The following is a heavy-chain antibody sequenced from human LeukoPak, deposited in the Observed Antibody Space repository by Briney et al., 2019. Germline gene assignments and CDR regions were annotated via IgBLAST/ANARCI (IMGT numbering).Heavy chain of an antibody. CDR1: GYTFTSYG. V-gene: IGHV1-18*01. J-gene: IGHJ6*02. CDR2: ISAYNGNT. Sequence: GASVKVSCKASGYTFTSYGISWVRQAPGQGLGWMGWISAYNGNTNYAQKLQGRVTMTTDTSTSTAYMELRSLRSDDTAVYYCARGPRVTATRYYYYGMDVWGQGTTVTVSS. CDR3: ARGPRVTATRYYYYGMDV. D-gene: IGHD2-21*02.